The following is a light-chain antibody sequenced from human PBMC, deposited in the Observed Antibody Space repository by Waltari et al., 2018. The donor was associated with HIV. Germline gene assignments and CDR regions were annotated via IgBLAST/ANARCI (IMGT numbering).Light chain of an antibody. CDR2: EVS. Sequence: QSALTQPASVSGSPGQSISISCTGTSSDIGNYYVSWYQHHPGKAPKVIIYEVSNRPSWVSNRFSGSKSGNTASLTISGLLPEDEAYYFCSSYISSATPEFGGGTRLTVL. V-gene: IGLV2-14*01. J-gene: IGLJ3*02. CDR3: SSYISSATPE. CDR1: SSDIGNYY.